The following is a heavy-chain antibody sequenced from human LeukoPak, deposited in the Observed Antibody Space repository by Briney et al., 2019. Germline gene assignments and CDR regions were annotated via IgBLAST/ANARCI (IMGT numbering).Heavy chain of an antibody. J-gene: IGHJ4*02. V-gene: IGHV4-59*01. CDR2: IYYSWST. D-gene: IGHD5-18*01. CDR1: GGSISSYY. CDR3: ARADVDTAMVYFDY. Sequence: SETLSLTCTVSGGSISSYYWSWIRQPPGKGLEWIGYIYYSWSTNYNPSLKSRVTISVDTSKNQFSLKLSSVTAADTAVYYCARADVDTAMVYFDYWGQGTLVTVSS.